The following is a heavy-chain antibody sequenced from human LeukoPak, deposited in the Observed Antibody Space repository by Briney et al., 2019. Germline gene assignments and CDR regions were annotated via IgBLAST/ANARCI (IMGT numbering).Heavy chain of an antibody. D-gene: IGHD1-14*01. CDR2: ISSSSSYI. Sequence: GGSLRLSCAASRFTFSSYSMNWVRQAPGKGLEWVSSISSSSSYIYYADSVKGRFTISRDNAKNSMYLQMNSLRAEDTAVYYCARDRSGPRGAEYAFDVWGQGTMVTVSS. CDR1: RFTFSSYS. V-gene: IGHV3-21*01. J-gene: IGHJ3*01. CDR3: ARDRSGPRGAEYAFDV.